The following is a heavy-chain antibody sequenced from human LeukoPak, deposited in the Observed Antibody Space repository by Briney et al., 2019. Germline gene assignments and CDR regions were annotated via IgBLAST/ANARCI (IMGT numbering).Heavy chain of an antibody. Sequence: GGSLRLSCAASGFTFSSYSMNWVRQAPGKGLEWVSYISSSSSTIYYADSVKGRFTISRDNAKNSLYLQMNSLRAEDTAVYYCARGGVVATRYYYGMDVWGQGTLVTVSS. CDR2: ISSSSSTI. CDR1: GFTFSSYS. J-gene: IGHJ6*02. CDR3: ARGGVVATRYYYGMDV. V-gene: IGHV3-48*01. D-gene: IGHD5-12*01.